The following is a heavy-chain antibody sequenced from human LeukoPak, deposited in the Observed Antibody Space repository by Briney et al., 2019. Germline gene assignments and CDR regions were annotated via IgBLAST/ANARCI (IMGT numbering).Heavy chain of an antibody. CDR2: ISTDGSYK. J-gene: IGHJ4*02. Sequence: GKSLRLSCAVSGFTFSSFPFHWVRQAPGKGLEWVAAISTDGSYKYHGDSVKGRFTISRDNSKNTLYLQMNSLRAEDTAVYYCAIRIAVAGVEYWGQGTLVTVSS. CDR1: GFTFSSFP. CDR3: AIRIAVAGVEY. D-gene: IGHD6-19*01. V-gene: IGHV3-30*04.